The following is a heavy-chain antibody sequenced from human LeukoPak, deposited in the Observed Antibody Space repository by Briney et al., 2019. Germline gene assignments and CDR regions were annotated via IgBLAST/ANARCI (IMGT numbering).Heavy chain of an antibody. D-gene: IGHD6-6*01. J-gene: IGHJ4*02. V-gene: IGHV1-58*01. CDR3: AAGGGSEQLEGCY. Sequence: GASVKVSCKASGFTFTSSAVQWVRQARGQRFEWIGWIVVGSGNTNYAQKFQERVTITRDMSTSTAYMELSSLRSEDTAVYYCAAGGGSEQLEGCYWGQGTLVTVSS. CDR1: GFTFTSSA. CDR2: IVVGSGNT.